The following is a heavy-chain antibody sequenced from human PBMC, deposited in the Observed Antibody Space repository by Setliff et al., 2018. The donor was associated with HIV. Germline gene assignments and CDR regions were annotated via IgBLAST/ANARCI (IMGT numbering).Heavy chain of an antibody. CDR2: FRTEAYGQTA. V-gene: IGHV3-49*04. D-gene: IGHD7-27*01. Sequence: PGGSLRLSCSTSGFIFSDIPMAWVRQAPGKGLEWVSYFRTEAYGQTAEYVASVKGRFTMSRDDSNGISYLEMNSRKTEDTAVYYCTRALRLSGDCFDYWDQGTVVTVSS. CDR3: TRALRLSGDCFDY. J-gene: IGHJ4*02. CDR1: GFIFSDIP.